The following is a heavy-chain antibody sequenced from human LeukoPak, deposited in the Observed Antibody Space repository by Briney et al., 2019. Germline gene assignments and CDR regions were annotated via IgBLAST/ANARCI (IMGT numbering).Heavy chain of an antibody. CDR3: ARVAAGYSVNYFDY. D-gene: IGHD4-23*01. Sequence: GGSLRLSCAASGFTFSSYAMHWVRQAPGKGLEWVAVISYDGSNKYYADSVKGRFTISRDNVENSLYLQMNSLRDEDTAVYYCARVAAGYSVNYFDYWGQGTLVTVSS. J-gene: IGHJ4*02. V-gene: IGHV3-30-3*01. CDR1: GFTFSSYA. CDR2: ISYDGSNK.